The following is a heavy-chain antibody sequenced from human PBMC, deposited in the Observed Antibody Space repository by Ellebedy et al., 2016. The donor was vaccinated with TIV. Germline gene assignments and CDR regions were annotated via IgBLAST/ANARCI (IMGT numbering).Heavy chain of an antibody. J-gene: IGHJ4*02. CDR3: ARTDPWQPIYD. CDR1: GGSVSSTRYY. Sequence: MPSETLSLTCSVSGGSVSSTRYYWAWIRKPPGKGLEYIGSVYYSGSPYYNPSFKSRVTLSTDTSKNQFSLNLRTVTAADTAVYYCARTDPWQPIYDWGQGILVSVSS. CDR2: VYYSGSP. V-gene: IGHV4-39*01. D-gene: IGHD5/OR15-5a*01.